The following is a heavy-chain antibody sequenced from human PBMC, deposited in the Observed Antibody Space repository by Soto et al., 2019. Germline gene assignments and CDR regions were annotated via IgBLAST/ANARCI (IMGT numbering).Heavy chain of an antibody. CDR3: AGLEGSGGYYPRPFDH. V-gene: IGHV4-59*08. CDR2: IYYSGGT. D-gene: IGHD3-10*01. CDR1: GGSISSYY. J-gene: IGHJ4*02. Sequence: QVQLQESGPGLVKPSETLSLTCTVSGGSISSYYWSWIRQPPGKGLEWIGYIYYSGGTNYHPSLKDPATRSVDTAKNQFSLEGGSGAPADTAGYYCAGLEGSGGYYPRPFDHLGQGTPVPVPS.